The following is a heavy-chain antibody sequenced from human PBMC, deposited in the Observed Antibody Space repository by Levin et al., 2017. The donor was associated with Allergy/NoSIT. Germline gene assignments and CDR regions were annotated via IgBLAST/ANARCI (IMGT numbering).Heavy chain of an antibody. V-gene: IGHV4-31*03. Sequence: SETLSLTCTVSGGSISSGGYYWSWIRQHPGKGLEWIGYIYYSGSTYYNPSLKSRVTISVDTSKNQFSLKLSSVTAADTAVYYCARVLYVSDGYNAVYYFDYWGQGTLVTVSS. D-gene: IGHD5-24*01. CDR2: IYYSGST. CDR3: ARVLYVSDGYNAVYYFDY. CDR1: GGSISSGGYY. J-gene: IGHJ4*02.